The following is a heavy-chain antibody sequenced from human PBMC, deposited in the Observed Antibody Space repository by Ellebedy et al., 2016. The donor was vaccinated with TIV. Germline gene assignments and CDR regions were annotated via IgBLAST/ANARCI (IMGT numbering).Heavy chain of an antibody. V-gene: IGHV1-18*01. CDR1: GYTFTSYG. D-gene: IGHD3-3*01. J-gene: IGHJ4*02. Sequence: AASVKVSCKASGYTFTSYGISWVRQAPGQGLEWMGWIRAYNGNTNYAQKLQGRVTLTTDTSTSTAYMELRSLRSDDTAVYYCARDYDFWSGYYGMEYWGQGTLVTVSS. CDR2: IRAYNGNT. CDR3: ARDYDFWSGYYGMEY.